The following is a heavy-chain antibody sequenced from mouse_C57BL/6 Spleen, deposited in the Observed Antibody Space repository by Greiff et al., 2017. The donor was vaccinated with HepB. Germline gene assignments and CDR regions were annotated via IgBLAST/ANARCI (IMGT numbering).Heavy chain of an antibody. CDR3: ARGGIYYGNPFAY. V-gene: IGHV3-6*01. CDR2: ISYDGSN. D-gene: IGHD2-1*01. Sequence: EVQLQESGPGLVKPSQSLSLTCSVTDYSITSGYYWNWIRQFPGNKLEWMGYISYDGSNNYNPSLKNRISITRDTSKNQFFLKLNSVTTEDTATYYCARGGIYYGNPFAYWGQGTLVTVSA. CDR1: DYSITSGYY. J-gene: IGHJ3*01.